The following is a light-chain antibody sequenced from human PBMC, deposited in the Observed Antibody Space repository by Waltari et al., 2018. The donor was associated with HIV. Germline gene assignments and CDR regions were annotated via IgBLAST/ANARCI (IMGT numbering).Light chain of an antibody. CDR1: QSISSY. J-gene: IGKJ1*01. CDR3: QQSYSTPRT. CDR2: AAS. Sequence: LQMTQSPSSLSASVGDRLTLTCRASQSISSYLNWYQQKPGKAPKLLIYAASSLQSGVPSRFSGSGSGTDFTLTISSLQPEDFATYYCQQSYSTPRTFGQGTKVEIK. V-gene: IGKV1-39*01.